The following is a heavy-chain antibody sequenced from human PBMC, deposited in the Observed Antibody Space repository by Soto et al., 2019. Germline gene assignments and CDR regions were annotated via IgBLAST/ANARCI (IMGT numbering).Heavy chain of an antibody. CDR2: IYYSGST. D-gene: IGHD1-1*01. V-gene: IGHV4-59*01. J-gene: IGHJ5*02. CDR3: ARGTSRRSGWFGP. Sequence: QVQLQESGPGLVKPSETLSLTCTVSGGSISSYYWSWIRQPPGKGLEWIGYIYYSGSTNYNPSLKSRVTISVDTSKNQFSLKLSSVTAADTAVYYCARGTSRRSGWFGPWGQGTLVTVSS. CDR1: GGSISSYY.